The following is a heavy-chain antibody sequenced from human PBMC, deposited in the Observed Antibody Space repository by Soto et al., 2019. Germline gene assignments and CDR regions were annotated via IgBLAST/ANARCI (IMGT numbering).Heavy chain of an antibody. J-gene: IGHJ5*01. CDR2: IIPMFGTA. CDR3: ARVSTHSSGWYNWFDS. Sequence: QVLLVQSGAEVKKPGSSVKVSCKASGGTFSSYIITWARQAPGQGLEWMGGIIPMFGTANYARKFQGRVTFTADESTTTAYMDLSSLRSEDTAVYFCARVSTHSSGWYNWFDSWGQGTLVTVSS. D-gene: IGHD6-19*01. CDR1: GGTFSSYI. V-gene: IGHV1-69*01.